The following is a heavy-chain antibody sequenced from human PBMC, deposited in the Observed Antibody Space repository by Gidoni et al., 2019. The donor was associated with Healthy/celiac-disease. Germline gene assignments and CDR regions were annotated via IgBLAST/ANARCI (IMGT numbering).Heavy chain of an antibody. CDR3: AREGTAGTTIDY. J-gene: IGHJ4*02. CDR1: GGSISSYY. CDR2: IYYSGST. D-gene: IGHD1-1*01. Sequence: QVQLQESGPGLVKPSATLSLTCTASGGSISSYYWSWIRQPPGKGLEWIGYIYYSGSTNYNPSLKSRVTISVDTSKNQFSLKLSSVTAADTAVYYCAREGTAGTTIDYWGQGTLVTVSS. V-gene: IGHV4-59*01.